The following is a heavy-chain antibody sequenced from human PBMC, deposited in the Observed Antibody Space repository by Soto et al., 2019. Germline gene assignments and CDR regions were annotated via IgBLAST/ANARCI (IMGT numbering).Heavy chain of an antibody. V-gene: IGHV4-59*01. CDR3: ASGRNGIWLGELLTPHYFDY. D-gene: IGHD3-10*01. J-gene: IGHJ4*02. CDR2: IYYSGST. Sequence: SETLSLTCTVSGGSISSYYWSWIRQPPGKGLEWIGYIYYSGSTNYNPSLKSRVTISVDTSKNQFSLKLSSVTAADTAVYYCASGRNGIWLGELLTPHYFDYWGQGTMVTVSS. CDR1: GGSISSYY.